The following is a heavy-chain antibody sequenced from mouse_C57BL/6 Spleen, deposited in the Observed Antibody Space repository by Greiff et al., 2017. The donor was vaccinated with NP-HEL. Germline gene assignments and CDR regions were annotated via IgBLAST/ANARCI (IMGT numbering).Heavy chain of an antibody. CDR3: ARDGSSYYFDY. CDR1: GYTFTDYY. CDR2: IYPGSGNT. J-gene: IGHJ2*01. D-gene: IGHD1-1*01. Sequence: QVQLKQSGAELVRPGASVKLSCNASGYTFTDYYINWVKQRPGQGLEWIARIYPGSGNTYYNEKFKGKATLTAEKASSTAYMQLSSLTSEDSAVYFCARDGSSYYFDYWGQGTTLTVSS. V-gene: IGHV1-76*01.